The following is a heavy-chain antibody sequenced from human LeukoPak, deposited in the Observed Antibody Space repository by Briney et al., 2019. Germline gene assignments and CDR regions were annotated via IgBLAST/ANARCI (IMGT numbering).Heavy chain of an antibody. Sequence: ASVKVSCKASGYTFTGYYMHWVRQAPGQGLEWMGWINPNSGGTNYAQKFQGRVTMTRGTSITTGYMELSRLRSDDTAVYYCARVRGGNNYHFDYWGQGTLVTVSS. V-gene: IGHV1-2*02. CDR1: GYTFTGYY. D-gene: IGHD1-26*01. CDR2: INPNSGGT. J-gene: IGHJ4*02. CDR3: ARVRGGNNYHFDY.